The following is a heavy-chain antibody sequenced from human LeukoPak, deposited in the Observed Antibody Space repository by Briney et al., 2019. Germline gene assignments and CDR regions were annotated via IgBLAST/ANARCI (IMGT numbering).Heavy chain of an antibody. Sequence: PSETLSLTCTVSGGSISSSSYYWGWIRQPPGKGLEWIGSIYYSGSTYYNPSLKSRVTISVDTSKNQFSLKLSSVTAADTAVYYCARVRVWGYYYGSGSYYYYMDVWGKGTTVTISS. V-gene: IGHV4-39*07. CDR3: ARVRVWGYYYGSGSYYYYMDV. CDR1: GGSISSSSYY. CDR2: IYYSGST. D-gene: IGHD3-10*01. J-gene: IGHJ6*03.